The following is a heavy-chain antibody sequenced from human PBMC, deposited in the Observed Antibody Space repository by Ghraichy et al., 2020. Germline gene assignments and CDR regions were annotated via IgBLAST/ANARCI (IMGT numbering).Heavy chain of an antibody. J-gene: IGHJ6*03. V-gene: IGHV3-7*01. CDR2: INEDGRER. CDR1: GFTFSNYW. CDR3: ARGSYYDFWSAYSNGVGGYYMDV. D-gene: IGHD3-3*01. Sequence: GGSLRLSCAASGFTFSNYWMSWVHQAPGQGLEWVATINEDGRERYYVDSVKGRFTISSDNAKNSLYLQMNSLRAEDTAVYYCARGSYYDFWSAYSNGVGGYYMDVWGKGTTVTVSS.